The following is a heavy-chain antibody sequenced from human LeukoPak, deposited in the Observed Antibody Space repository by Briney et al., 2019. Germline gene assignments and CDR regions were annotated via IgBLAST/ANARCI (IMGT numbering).Heavy chain of an antibody. CDR2: IRGNSET. CDR3: AKASWVSSTDAVR. D-gene: IGHD3-16*01. V-gene: IGHV3-23*01. CDR1: GLSFSSFD. J-gene: IGHJ4*02. Sequence: GGSLRLSCAASGLSFSSFDMSWVRQGPARGLEWVSSIRGNSETFYADSVKGRFTLSSDSSRNTVYFQLNNLRVEDTAIYYCAKASWVSSTDAVRWGQGTLVTVSS.